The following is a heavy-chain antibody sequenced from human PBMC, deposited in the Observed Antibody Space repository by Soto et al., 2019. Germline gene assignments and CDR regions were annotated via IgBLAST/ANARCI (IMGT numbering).Heavy chain of an antibody. V-gene: IGHV3-48*03. D-gene: IGHD3-3*01. J-gene: IGHJ3*01. CDR2: ISGSGTII. Sequence: GGSLRLSCAASGFTFSSYEMNWVRQAPGKGLEWLSYISGSGTIILYADSVKGRFTISRDNAKNSLYLQMNSLRVEDTAVYYCARDWDSWTDLYRSDAFDLWGQGTMVTVSS. CDR1: GFTFSSYE. CDR3: ARDWDSWTDLYRSDAFDL.